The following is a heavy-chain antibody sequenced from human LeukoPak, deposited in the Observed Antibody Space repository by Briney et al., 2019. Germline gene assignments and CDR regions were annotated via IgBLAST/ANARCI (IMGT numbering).Heavy chain of an antibody. CDR3: ARSFDGQPDY. CDR1: GFTFSNYA. Sequence: GGSLRLSCVASGFTFSNYAIHWVRQAPGKGLEWVAVISYDGSNKDYAASVKGRFSISRDNSKNTLYLQMNSLRAEDTAVYYCARSFDGQPDYWGQGTLVTVSS. V-gene: IGHV3-30*14. J-gene: IGHJ4*02. CDR2: ISYDGSNK. D-gene: IGHD2/OR15-2a*01.